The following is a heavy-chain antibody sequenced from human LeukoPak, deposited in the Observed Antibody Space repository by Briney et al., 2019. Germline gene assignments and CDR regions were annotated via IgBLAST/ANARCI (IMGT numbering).Heavy chain of an antibody. Sequence: GGSLRLSCAASGFTFSSYSMNWVRQAPGKGLEWVSYISSSGSTIYYADSVKGRFTISRDNAKNSLYLQMNSLRAEDTAVYYCARNWFGEGYFDYWGQGTLVTVSS. J-gene: IGHJ4*02. CDR2: ISSSGSTI. V-gene: IGHV3-48*04. D-gene: IGHD3-10*01. CDR3: ARNWFGEGYFDY. CDR1: GFTFSSYS.